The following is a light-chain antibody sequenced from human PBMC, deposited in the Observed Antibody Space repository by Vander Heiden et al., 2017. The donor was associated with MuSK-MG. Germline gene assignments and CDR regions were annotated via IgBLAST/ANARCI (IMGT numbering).Light chain of an antibody. V-gene: IGLV2-11*01. Sequence: QSALTQPRSVSGSSGQSVSISFSGTTSDVGGYNYVAWYQQHPGKAPKLMIYDGSKRPAGVPDRFSGSKSGNTASLTISGRQAEDEADYYCCSYAGSYTYVFGTGTKVTVL. J-gene: IGLJ1*01. CDR3: CSYAGSYTYV. CDR1: TSDVGGYNY. CDR2: DGS.